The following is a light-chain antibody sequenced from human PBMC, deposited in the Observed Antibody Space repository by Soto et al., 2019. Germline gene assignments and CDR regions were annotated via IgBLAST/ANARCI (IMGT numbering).Light chain of an antibody. Sequence: EIVLTQSPGTLSLSSGERATLSCRASQSVSSNLAWYQQKPGQSPRLLIYGASTRATDIPARFSGSGSGTEFTLSISSLQSEDFAVYFCQQYNSWPLTFGQGTKVDIK. V-gene: IGKV3-15*01. CDR1: QSVSSN. J-gene: IGKJ1*01. CDR2: GAS. CDR3: QQYNSWPLT.